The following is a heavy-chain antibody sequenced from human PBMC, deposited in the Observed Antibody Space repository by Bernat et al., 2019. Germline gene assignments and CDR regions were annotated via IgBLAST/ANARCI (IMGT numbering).Heavy chain of an antibody. CDR2: TYHRSKWYN. V-gene: IGHV6-1*01. Sequence: QVQLQQSGPGLVEPSQTLSLTCAISGDSVSGNGAAWNWIRQSPSRGLEWLGRTYHRSKWYNDYALSVKSRIIINPDTSRNQFSLQLNSVTPEDTAVYYCARWAVVGGSGDYYYGMDVWGQGTTVTVSS. CDR1: GDSVSGNGAA. D-gene: IGHD2-15*01. CDR3: ARWAVVGGSGDYYYGMDV. J-gene: IGHJ6*02.